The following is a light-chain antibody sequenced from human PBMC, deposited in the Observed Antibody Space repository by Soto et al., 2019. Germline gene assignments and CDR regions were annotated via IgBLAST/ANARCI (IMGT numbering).Light chain of an antibody. CDR2: DVT. V-gene: IGLV2-11*01. Sequence: QSALTRPRSVSGSPGQSVTISCTGTSSDVGAYNAVSWYQQNPGKAPKFMIYDVTKRPSGVPDRFSGSKSGNTASLTISGLQAEDEADYYCFSYAGNYIYVFGTGTKVTVL. CDR3: FSYAGNYIYV. CDR1: SSDVGAYNA. J-gene: IGLJ1*01.